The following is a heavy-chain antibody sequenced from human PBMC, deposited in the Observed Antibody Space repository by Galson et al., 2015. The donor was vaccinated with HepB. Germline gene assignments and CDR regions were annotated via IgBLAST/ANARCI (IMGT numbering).Heavy chain of an antibody. D-gene: IGHD2-2*01. J-gene: IGHJ4*02. CDR3: AGSRRYCSSTSCYLPY. CDR2: IIPILGIA. Sequence: SVKVSCKASGGTFSSYAISWVRQAPGQGLEWMGRIIPILGIANYAQKFQGRVTITADKSTSTAYMELSSLRSEDTAVYYCAGSRRYCSSTSCYLPYWGQGTLVTVSS. V-gene: IGHV1-69*04. CDR1: GGTFSSYA.